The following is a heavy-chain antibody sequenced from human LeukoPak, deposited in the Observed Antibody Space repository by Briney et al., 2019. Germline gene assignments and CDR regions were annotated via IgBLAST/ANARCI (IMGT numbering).Heavy chain of an antibody. CDR2: IYYSGST. CDR1: GGSICSYY. Sequence: SETLSLTCTVSGGSICSYYWSWIRQPPGKGLEWIGYIYYSGSTNYNPSLKSRVTISVDTSKNQFSLKLSSVTAADTAVYYCARFVAGRGFDPWGQGTLVTVSS. CDR3: ARFVAGRGFDP. D-gene: IGHD5-12*01. V-gene: IGHV4-59*01. J-gene: IGHJ5*02.